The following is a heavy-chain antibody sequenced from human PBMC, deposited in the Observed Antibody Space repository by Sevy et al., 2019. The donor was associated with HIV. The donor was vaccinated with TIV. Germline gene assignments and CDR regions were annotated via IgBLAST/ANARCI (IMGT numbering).Heavy chain of an antibody. CDR3: ARVGMATIILDY. CDR2: IWYDGSNK. V-gene: IGHV3-33*01. CDR1: GFTFSSYG. J-gene: IGHJ4*02. D-gene: IGHD5-12*01. Sequence: GSLRLSCAASGFTFSSYGMHWVRQAPGKGLEWVAVIWYDGSNKYYADSVKGRFTISRDNSKNTLYLQMNSLRAEDTAVYYCARVGMATIILDYWGQGTLVTVSS.